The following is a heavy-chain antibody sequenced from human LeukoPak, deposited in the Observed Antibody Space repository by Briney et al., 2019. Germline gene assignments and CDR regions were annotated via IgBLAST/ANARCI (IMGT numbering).Heavy chain of an antibody. V-gene: IGHV1-2*06. CDR3: AKLATLVVPLDY. CDR1: GYTFTGYY. D-gene: IGHD2-8*02. CDR2: INPNSVGT. Sequence: GASVKVSCKACGYTFTGYYMHWVRQAPGRGLAWMGRINPNSVGTNYAQKFQGRVTMTRDTSISTAYMELSRLRSDDTAVYYCAKLATLVVPLDYWGQGTLVTVSS. J-gene: IGHJ4*02.